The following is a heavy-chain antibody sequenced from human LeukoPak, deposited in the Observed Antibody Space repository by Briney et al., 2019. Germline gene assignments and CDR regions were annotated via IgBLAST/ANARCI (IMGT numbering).Heavy chain of an antibody. Sequence: GGSLRLSCAASGFTFSSYAISWVRQAPGKGLEWVSGISGSGDIIRYAESVKGRFIISRDNARNTLNLQMNSLRVEDTARYFCAKDQGSGHGAYTWGSFDYWGQGTLVTVSS. CDR3: AKDQGSGHGAYTWGSFDY. J-gene: IGHJ4*02. CDR2: ISGSGDII. V-gene: IGHV3-23*01. CDR1: GFTFSSYA. D-gene: IGHD3-16*01.